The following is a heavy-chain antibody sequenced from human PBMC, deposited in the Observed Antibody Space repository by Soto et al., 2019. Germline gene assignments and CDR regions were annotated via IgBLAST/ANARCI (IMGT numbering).Heavy chain of an antibody. CDR3: AKDRAIVGGSVNWFDP. J-gene: IGHJ5*02. CDR1: GFTFSIYG. D-gene: IGHD1-26*01. V-gene: IGHV3-30*18. Sequence: GGSLRLSCAASGFTFSIYGMHWVRQAPGKGLEWVAVISKDGSKKYYADSVKGRFTISRDNSKNTLYLQMNSLRAEDTAVYYCAKDRAIVGGSVNWFDPWGQGTLVTVSS. CDR2: ISKDGSKK.